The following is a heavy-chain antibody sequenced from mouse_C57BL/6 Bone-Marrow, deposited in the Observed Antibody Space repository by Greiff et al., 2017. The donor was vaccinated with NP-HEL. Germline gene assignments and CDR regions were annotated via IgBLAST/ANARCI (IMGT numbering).Heavy chain of an antibody. CDR3: SKAPNYGSSRYYFDY. CDR2: IHPNSGST. J-gene: IGHJ2*01. D-gene: IGHD1-1*01. CDR1: GYTFTSYW. V-gene: IGHV1-64*01. Sequence: QVQLQQPGAELVKPGASVKLSCKASGYTFTSYWMHWVKQRPGQGLEWIGMIHPNSGSTNYNEKFKSKATLTVDKSSSTAYMQLSSLTSADSAVYYLSKAPNYGSSRYYFDYWGQGTTLTVSS.